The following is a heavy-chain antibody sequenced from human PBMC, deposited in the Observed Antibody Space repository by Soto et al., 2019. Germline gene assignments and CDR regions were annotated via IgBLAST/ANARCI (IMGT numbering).Heavy chain of an antibody. CDR3: ASNKLGSCCGGCWFYYFYYGMDV. CDR1: GFTFSSYA. J-gene: IGHJ6*02. V-gene: IGHV3-23*01. CDR2: ISGSGGST. D-gene: IGHD2-15*01. Sequence: GGSLRLSCAASGFTFSSYAMCWVRQASGKGLEWVSAISGSGGSTYYADSVKGRFTIFRDNSKNTLYLQMNSLRVEDTAGNYRASNKLGSCCGGCWFYYFYYGMDVWGQGTTVTVSS.